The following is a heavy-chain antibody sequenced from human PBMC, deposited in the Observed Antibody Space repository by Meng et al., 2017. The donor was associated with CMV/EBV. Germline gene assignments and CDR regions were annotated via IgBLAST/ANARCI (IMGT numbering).Heavy chain of an antibody. D-gene: IGHD2/OR15-2a*01. J-gene: IGHJ3*02. CDR1: GFTFSSYA. Sequence: GGSLKISCAASGFTFSSYAMHWVRQAPGKGLEWVAVISYDGSNKYYADSVKGRFTISRDNSKNTLYLQMHSLRAEDTAVYYCARKIVDDAFDIWGQGTMVTVSS. V-gene: IGHV3-30*04. CDR2: ISYDGSNK. CDR3: ARKIVDDAFDI.